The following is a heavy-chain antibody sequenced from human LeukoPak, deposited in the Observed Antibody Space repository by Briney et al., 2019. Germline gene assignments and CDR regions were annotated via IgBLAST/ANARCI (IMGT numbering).Heavy chain of an antibody. J-gene: IGHJ4*02. CDR1: GFTFADYA. V-gene: IGHV3-9*01. CDR3: AKDIEGDLGVAGTGGFDY. CDR2: ISWNSGSI. D-gene: IGHD6-19*01. Sequence: PGGSLRLSCAASGFTFADYAMHSVRQAPRKGLEWVSGISWNSGSIGYADSVKGRFTISRDNAKNSLYLQINSLRAEDTALYYCAKDIEGDLGVAGTGGFDYWGQGTLVTVSS.